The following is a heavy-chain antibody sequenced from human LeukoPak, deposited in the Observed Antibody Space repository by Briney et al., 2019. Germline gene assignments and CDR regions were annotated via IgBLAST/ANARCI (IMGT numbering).Heavy chain of an antibody. V-gene: IGHV3-23*01. D-gene: IGHD2-8*01. CDR1: GFTFSNYA. CDR2: FSGSGGTT. Sequence: SGDSLTLSCAASGFTFSNYAMNWVRQAPGRGLEWVSGFSGSGGTTYYADSVKGRFTISRDNSKNALYLQMNSLRAEDTAVYYCANGNRCTSPNCLGYYYFYMDVWGKGTTVTVSS. CDR3: ANGNRCTSPNCLGYYYFYMDV. J-gene: IGHJ6*03.